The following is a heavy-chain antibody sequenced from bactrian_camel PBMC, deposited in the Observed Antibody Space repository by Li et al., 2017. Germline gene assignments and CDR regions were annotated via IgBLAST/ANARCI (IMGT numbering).Heavy chain of an antibody. D-gene: IGHD3*01. CDR1: GLSVDDYA. J-gene: IGHJ4*01. V-gene: IGHV3S60*01. Sequence: HVQLVESGGGLVQAGGSLRLSCTVSGLSVDDYAMGWFRQAPGKEREGVSCISWSGSITYYVDSVKGRFTISRDNAKNTLYHQMNSLKPEDTAMYYCAATNSRYVGCLPAYTYCGQGTQVTVS. CDR3: AATNSRYVGCLPAYTY. CDR2: ISWSGSIT.